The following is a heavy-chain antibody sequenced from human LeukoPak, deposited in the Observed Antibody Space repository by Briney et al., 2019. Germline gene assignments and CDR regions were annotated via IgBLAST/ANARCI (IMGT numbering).Heavy chain of an antibody. CDR2: IKQDGSEK. V-gene: IGHV3-7*01. CDR1: GFTFSSYS. J-gene: IGHJ4*02. Sequence: GGSLRLSCAASGFTFSSYSMNWVRQAPGKGLEWVANIKQDGSEKYYVDSVKGRFTISRDNSKNSLYLQMNSLRAEDTAVYYCARVADYFDYWGQGTLVTVSS. CDR3: ARVADYFDY.